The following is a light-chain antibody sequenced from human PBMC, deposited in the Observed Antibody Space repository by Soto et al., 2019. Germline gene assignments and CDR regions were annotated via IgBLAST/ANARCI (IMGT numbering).Light chain of an antibody. CDR1: QSVSSSY. J-gene: IGKJ1*01. CDR3: QQYGSSPGT. CDR2: GAS. Sequence: EIVLTQSPGTLSLSPGESATLSCRASQSVSSSYLAWYQQKPGQAPRLLIYGASSRATGITDRFSGSGSGTDFTLTSSRLEPEDFAVYYCQQYGSSPGTFGQGTKVEIK. V-gene: IGKV3-20*01.